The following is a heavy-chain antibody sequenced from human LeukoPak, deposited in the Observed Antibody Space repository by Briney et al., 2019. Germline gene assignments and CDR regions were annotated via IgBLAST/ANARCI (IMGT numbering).Heavy chain of an antibody. CDR1: GFTFNSYG. CDR2: ISSDGKNE. J-gene: IGHJ4*02. Sequence: GGSLRLSCAASGFTFNSYGMHWVRQAPGKGLEWVAVISSDGKNEYYADFVKGRSTISRDNSKNTLYLQMNSLRVEDTAVYYCARGAYQWYFDYWGQGTLVTVSS. D-gene: IGHD6-19*01. CDR3: ARGAYQWYFDY. V-gene: IGHV3-30*19.